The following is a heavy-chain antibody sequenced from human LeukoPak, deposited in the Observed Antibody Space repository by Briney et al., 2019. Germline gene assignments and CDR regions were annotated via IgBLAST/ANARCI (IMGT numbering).Heavy chain of an antibody. J-gene: IGHJ6*02. D-gene: IGHD6-13*01. CDR2: IYYSGST. CDR3: ARYLSSSWSNYYYYYGMDV. CDR1: GGSISSGGYY. V-gene: IGHV4-31*03. Sequence: SETLSLTCTVSGGSISSGGYYWSWIRQHPGKGLEWIVYIYYSGSTYYNPSLKSRVTISVDTSKNQFSLKLSSVTAADTAVYYCARYLSSSWSNYYYYYGMDVWGQGTTVTVSS.